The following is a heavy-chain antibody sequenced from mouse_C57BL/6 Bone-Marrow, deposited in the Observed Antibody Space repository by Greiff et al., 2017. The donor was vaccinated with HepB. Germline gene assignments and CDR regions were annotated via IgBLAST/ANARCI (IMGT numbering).Heavy chain of an antibody. CDR2: IYPRSGNT. Sequence: QVQLQQSGAELARPGASVKLSCKASGYTFTSYGISWVKQRTGQGLEWIGEIYPRSGNTYYNEKFKGKATLTADKSSSTAYMELRSLTSEDSAVYFCARDYYYYGSRPYAMDYWGQGTSVTVSS. J-gene: IGHJ4*01. D-gene: IGHD1-1*01. CDR1: GYTFTSYG. V-gene: IGHV1-81*01. CDR3: ARDYYYYGSRPYAMDY.